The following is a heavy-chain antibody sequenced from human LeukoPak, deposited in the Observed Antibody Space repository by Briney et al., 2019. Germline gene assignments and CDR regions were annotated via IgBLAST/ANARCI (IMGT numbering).Heavy chain of an antibody. D-gene: IGHD4-17*01. J-gene: IGHJ4*02. Sequence: PGGSLRLSCAASGFTFSSYGMHCVRQAPGKGLEWVAVISYDGRNKYYADSVKGRFTISRDNSKNTLYLQMNSLRVEDTAVYYCAKDRHTVTTFDYWGQGTLVTVSS. CDR3: AKDRHTVTTFDY. CDR2: ISYDGRNK. CDR1: GFTFSSYG. V-gene: IGHV3-30*18.